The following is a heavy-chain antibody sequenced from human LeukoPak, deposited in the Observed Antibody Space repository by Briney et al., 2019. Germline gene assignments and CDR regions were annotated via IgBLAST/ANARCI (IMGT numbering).Heavy chain of an antibody. V-gene: IGHV4-61*02. CDR3: ARVWSIAARPFDY. Sequence: PSETLSLTCTVSGGSISSGSYYWSWIRQPAGKGLEWIGRIYTSGSTNYNPSLKSRVTISVDTSKNQFSLKLSSVTAADTAVYYCARVWSIAARPFDYWGQGTLVTVSS. J-gene: IGHJ4*02. CDR1: GGSISSGSYY. CDR2: IYTSGST. D-gene: IGHD6-6*01.